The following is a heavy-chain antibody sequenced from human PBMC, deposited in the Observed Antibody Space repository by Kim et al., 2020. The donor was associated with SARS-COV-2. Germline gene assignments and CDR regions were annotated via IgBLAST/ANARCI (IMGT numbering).Heavy chain of an antibody. D-gene: IGHD6-19*01. CDR1: GYTLTELS. CDR3: ATDLIAVAARENWFDP. J-gene: IGHJ5*02. CDR2: FDPEDGET. V-gene: IGHV1-24*01. Sequence: ASVKVSCKVSGYTLTELSMHWVRQAPGKGLEWMGGFDPEDGETIYAQKFQGRVTMTEDTSTDTAYMELSSLRSEDTAVYYCATDLIAVAARENWFDPWGQGTLVTVSS.